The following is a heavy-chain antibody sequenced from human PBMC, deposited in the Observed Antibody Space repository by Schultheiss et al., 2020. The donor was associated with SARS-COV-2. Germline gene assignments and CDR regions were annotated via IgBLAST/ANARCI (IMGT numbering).Heavy chain of an antibody. J-gene: IGHJ4*02. V-gene: IGHV4-59*12. CDR1: GGSISSYY. Sequence: GSLRLSCTVSGGSISSYYWSWIRQPPGKGLEWIGYIYYSGSTYYNPSLKSLVTISVDTSKNQFSLKLSSVTAADTAVYYCARGIVGATPRPYYFDYWGQGTLVTVSS. CDR2: IYYSGST. D-gene: IGHD1-26*01. CDR3: ARGIVGATPRPYYFDY.